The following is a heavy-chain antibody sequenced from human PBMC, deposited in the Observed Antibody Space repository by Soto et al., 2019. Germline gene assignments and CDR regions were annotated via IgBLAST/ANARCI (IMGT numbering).Heavy chain of an antibody. V-gene: IGHV4-59*01. CDR2: IYYSGST. CDR3: ARAWVRGVPPYNWFDP. D-gene: IGHD3-10*01. J-gene: IGHJ5*02. CDR1: GGSISSYY. Sequence: SETLSLTCTVSGGSISSYYWSWIRQPPGKGLEWIGYIYYSGSTNYNPSLKSRVTISVDTSKNQFSLKLSSVTAADTAVYYCARAWVRGVPPYNWFDPWGQGTLVTVPS.